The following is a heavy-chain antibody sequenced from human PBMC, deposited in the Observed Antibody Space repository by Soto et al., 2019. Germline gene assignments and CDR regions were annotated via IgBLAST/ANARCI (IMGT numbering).Heavy chain of an antibody. V-gene: IGHV4-31*03. D-gene: IGHD1-1*01. J-gene: IGHJ4*02. CDR3: ARDVVQGVAPNSPAFSY. CDR1: GGSISSGGYY. CDR2: IYYSGST. Sequence: PSETLSLTCTVSGGSISSGGYYWSWIRQHPGKGLEWIGYIYYSGSTYYNPSLKSRVTISVDTSKNQFSLKLSSVTAADTAVYYCARDVVQGVAPNSPAFSYWGQGTLVTVSS.